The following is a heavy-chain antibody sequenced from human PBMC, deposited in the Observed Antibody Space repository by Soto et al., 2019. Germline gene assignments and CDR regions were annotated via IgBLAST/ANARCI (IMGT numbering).Heavy chain of an antibody. CDR1: GDTFSSYT. V-gene: IGHV1-69*02. D-gene: IGHD5-12*01. J-gene: IGHJ4*02. CDR3: ASCYDRWGSCKYCFDY. CDR2: IIPVLRIA. Sequence: QVQLVQSGAEVKKPGSSVKVSCKASGDTFSSYTFTWVRQAPGQGLEWMGGIIPVLRIANYAQKFQGRVTITADTSTSTAYMELSSLRSEDTAVYYCASCYDRWGSCKYCFDYWGQGTLVTVSS.